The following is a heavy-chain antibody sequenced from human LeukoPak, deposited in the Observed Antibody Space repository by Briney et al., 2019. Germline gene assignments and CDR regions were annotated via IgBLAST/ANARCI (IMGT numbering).Heavy chain of an antibody. V-gene: IGHV3-21*01. CDR2: ISSSSSYI. D-gene: IGHD6-19*01. CDR3: ARDRIAVAGTFDY. CDR1: GFPFSSYI. J-gene: IGHJ4*02. Sequence: PGGSLRLSCAASGFPFSSYIMNWVRQAPGKGLEWVSSISSSSSYIYYADTVKGRFTISRDNAKNSLYLQMNSLRDEDTAVYYCARDRIAVAGTFDYWGQGTLVTVSS.